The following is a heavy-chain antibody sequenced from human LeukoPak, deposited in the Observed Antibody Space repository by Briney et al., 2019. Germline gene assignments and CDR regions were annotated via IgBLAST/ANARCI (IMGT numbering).Heavy chain of an antibody. CDR1: GFTVSSNY. CDR3: ARDGSGSYSDY. D-gene: IGHD3-10*01. Sequence: GGSLRLSCAASGFTVSSNYMSWVRQAPGKGLEWVSYISSSGSTIYYADSVKGRFTISRDNAKNSLYLQMNSLRAEDTAVYYCARDGSGSYSDYWGQGTLVTVSS. V-gene: IGHV3-11*01. CDR2: ISSSGSTI. J-gene: IGHJ4*02.